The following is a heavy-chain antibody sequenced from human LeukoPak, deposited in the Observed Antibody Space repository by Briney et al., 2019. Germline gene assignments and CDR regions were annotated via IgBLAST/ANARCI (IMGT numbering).Heavy chain of an antibody. V-gene: IGHV3-23*01. CDR1: GFTFSNNG. CDR2: ISGSGDST. CDR3: AKWGLAGDYFDW. D-gene: IGHD2-21*01. Sequence: PGGSLRLSCAASGFTFSNNGMSWVRQAPGRGLEWVSSISGSGDSTYYADSVKGRFTLSRDNSKNTLFMQMHSLRAEDTAVYYCAKWGLAGDYFDWWGQGTLVTVSS. J-gene: IGHJ4*02.